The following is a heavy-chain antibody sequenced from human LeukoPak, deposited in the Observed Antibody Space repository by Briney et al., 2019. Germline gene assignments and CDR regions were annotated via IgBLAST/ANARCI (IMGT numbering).Heavy chain of an antibody. CDR2: IYTSGGT. CDR3: ARAAEYSSGWYLFDF. V-gene: IGHV4-4*07. CDR1: GXSISNYY. Sequence: SETLSLTCTVSGXSISNYYGTWIRQPAGKGLEWIGRIYTSGGTNYNPSLKSRVTMSVDTSTNQFSLKLSSVTAADTAMYYCARAAEYSSGWYLFDFWGQGILVTVSA. D-gene: IGHD6-19*01. J-gene: IGHJ4*02.